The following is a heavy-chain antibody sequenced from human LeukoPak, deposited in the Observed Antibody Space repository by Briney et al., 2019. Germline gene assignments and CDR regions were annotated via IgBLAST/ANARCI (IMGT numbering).Heavy chain of an antibody. J-gene: IGHJ4*02. D-gene: IGHD6-6*01. CDR1: GCSFINYY. CDR3: ARDKGTSYLSSFDY. V-gene: IGHV1-46*01. Sequence: ASVKVSCKTSGCSFINYYLHWVRQAPGQGPEWVGVISPSDAGTAYAQKFQGRITMTRDMSTSTVYMELRGVTSEDTAVYYCARDKGTSYLSSFDYWGQGTLVTVSS. CDR2: ISPSDAGT.